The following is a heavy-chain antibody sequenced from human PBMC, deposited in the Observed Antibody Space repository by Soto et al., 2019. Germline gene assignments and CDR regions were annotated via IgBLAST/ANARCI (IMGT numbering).Heavy chain of an antibody. CDR1: GFTFSSYA. J-gene: IGHJ3*02. CDR3: AKDRMSHNSVWDPFDI. V-gene: IGHV3-23*01. Sequence: GGSLRLSCASSGFTFSSYAMSWVRQSPGKGLEWVSAISGSGGRTYYADSVRCRFVISRDTSKSTLSPQMNGLRAEDTAVYFCAKDRMSHNSVWDPFDIWGQGTMVTVSS. CDR2: ISGSGGRT. D-gene: IGHD2-15*01.